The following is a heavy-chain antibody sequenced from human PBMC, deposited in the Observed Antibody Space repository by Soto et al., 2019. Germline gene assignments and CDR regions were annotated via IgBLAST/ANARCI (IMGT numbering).Heavy chain of an antibody. D-gene: IGHD3-9*01. Sequence: GGSLRLSCVASGFTFSSYAMSWVRQAPGKGLEWVSVISGSGDRTYYADSVKGRFTISRDNSMNTLYLQMNSLRAEDTAVYYCAKRLLTGYIYKEGYYFDYWGPGTLVTVSS. CDR1: GFTFSSYA. CDR2: ISGSGDRT. V-gene: IGHV3-23*01. CDR3: AKRLLTGYIYKEGYYFDY. J-gene: IGHJ4*02.